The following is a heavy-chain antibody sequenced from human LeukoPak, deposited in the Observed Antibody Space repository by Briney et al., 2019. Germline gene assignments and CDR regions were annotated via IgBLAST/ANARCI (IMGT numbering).Heavy chain of an antibody. CDR3: ARGDQLPPYYYYYYMDV. Sequence: ASVKVSCKASGYTFTSYGISWVRQAPGQGLEWMGWISAYNGNTNYAQKLQGRVTMTTDTSTSTAYMELSRLRSDDTAVYYCARGDQLPPYYYYYYMDVWGKGTTVTVSS. CDR1: GYTFTSYG. J-gene: IGHJ6*03. D-gene: IGHD2-2*01. V-gene: IGHV1-18*01. CDR2: ISAYNGNT.